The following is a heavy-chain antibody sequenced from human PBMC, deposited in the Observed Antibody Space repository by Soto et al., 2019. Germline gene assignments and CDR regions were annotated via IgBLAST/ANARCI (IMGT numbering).Heavy chain of an antibody. CDR3: AQEGYNWNDGYYYYYMDV. J-gene: IGHJ6*03. Sequence: SQTLSLTCAISGDSVSSNSAAWNWIRQSPSRGLEWLGRTYYRSKWYNDYAVSVKSRITINPDTSKNQFSLQLNSVTPEDTAVYYCAQEGYNWNDGYYYYYMDVWGKGTTVTVSS. CDR2: TYYRSKWYN. CDR1: GDSVSSNSAA. V-gene: IGHV6-1*01. D-gene: IGHD1-1*01.